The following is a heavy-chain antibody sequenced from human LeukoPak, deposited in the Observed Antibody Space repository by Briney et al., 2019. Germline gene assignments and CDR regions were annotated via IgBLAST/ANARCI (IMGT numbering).Heavy chain of an antibody. D-gene: IGHD4-17*01. Sequence: GGSLRLSCAASGFTFSSYAMSWVRQAPGKGLEWVSAISGSGGSAYYADSVKGRFTISRDNSKNTLYLQMNSLRAEDTAVYYCAKDYRPYGDYDAFDIWGQGTMVTVSS. J-gene: IGHJ3*02. V-gene: IGHV3-23*01. CDR2: ISGSGGSA. CDR3: AKDYRPYGDYDAFDI. CDR1: GFTFSSYA.